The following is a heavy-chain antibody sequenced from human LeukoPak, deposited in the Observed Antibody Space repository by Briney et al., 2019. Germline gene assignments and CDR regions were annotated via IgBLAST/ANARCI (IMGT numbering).Heavy chain of an antibody. CDR3: ARLNSYYYGSGTYYNDY. Sequence: PSETLSLTCTVSGGSISSSNYYWNWIRQPPGKGLEWIGYIYSSGSTNYNPSLKSRVTISIDTSKNQFSLKLTSVTAADTAVYYCARLNSYYYGSGTYYNDYWGQGTLVTVSS. CDR2: IYSSGST. CDR1: GGSISSSNYY. D-gene: IGHD3-10*01. J-gene: IGHJ4*01. V-gene: IGHV4-61*05.